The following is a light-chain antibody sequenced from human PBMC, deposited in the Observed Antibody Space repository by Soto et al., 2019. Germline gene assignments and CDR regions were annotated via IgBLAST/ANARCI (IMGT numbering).Light chain of an antibody. CDR3: QQASSFPPT. CDR2: AAS. Sequence: DLQMTQSPSALSAPVGDRVSITCRASQDIDKWIAWFQQKPGKAPKLLISAASTLQHGVSSMFSGSGSGTDFTLTIQRLQPEDSGTYYCQQASSFPPTFGQGTKLEIK. V-gene: IGKV1-12*01. J-gene: IGKJ2*01. CDR1: QDIDKW.